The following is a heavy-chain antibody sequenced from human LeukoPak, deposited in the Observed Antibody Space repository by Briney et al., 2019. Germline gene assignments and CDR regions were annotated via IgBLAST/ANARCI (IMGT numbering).Heavy chain of an antibody. V-gene: IGHV4-39*07. CDR3: ARRSLVRTVGYYYGMDV. CDR1: GGSFSSSSYY. Sequence: SETLSLTCTVSGGSFSSSSYYWAWIRQPPGKGLEWIGRIYFSGNTNYNPSLKSRVTILLDTSKNQFSLKLTSVTAADTAVYYCARRSLVRTVGYYYGMDVWGQGTTVTVSS. J-gene: IGHJ6*02. D-gene: IGHD1-26*01. CDR2: IYFSGNT.